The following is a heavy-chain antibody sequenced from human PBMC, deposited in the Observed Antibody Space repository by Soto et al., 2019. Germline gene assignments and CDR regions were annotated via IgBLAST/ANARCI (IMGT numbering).Heavy chain of an antibody. CDR1: GYTFTSYA. D-gene: IGHD1-26*01. CDR2: INAGNGNT. V-gene: IGHV1-3*01. Sequence: ASVKVSCKASGYTFTSYAMHWVRQAPGQRLEWMGWINAGNGNTKYSQKFQGRVTITRDTSASTAYMELSSLRSEDTAVYYCARDKPSTGDWLDPWGQGTLVTVSS. J-gene: IGHJ5*02. CDR3: ARDKPSTGDWLDP.